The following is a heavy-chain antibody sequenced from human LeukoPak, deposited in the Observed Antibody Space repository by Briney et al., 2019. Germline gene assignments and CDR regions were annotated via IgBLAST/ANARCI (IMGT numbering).Heavy chain of an antibody. CDR1: GFIFSSYT. CDR2: LSTASSFI. CDR3: ARGTGLFDY. Sequence: PAGSLRLSCAASGFIFSSYTMNWVRQAPGKGLEWVSSLSTASSFIYYADSVKGRFTISRDNAKNSLYLQMNSLRAEDTAVYYCARGTGLFDYWGQGTQVTVSS. V-gene: IGHV3-21*01. J-gene: IGHJ4*02. D-gene: IGHD1-1*01.